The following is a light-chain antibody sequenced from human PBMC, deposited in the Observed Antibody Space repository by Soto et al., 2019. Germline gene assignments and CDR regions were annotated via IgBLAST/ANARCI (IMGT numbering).Light chain of an antibody. CDR3: ASWDDSVLAHVV. V-gene: IGLV1-44*01. CDR2: TNN. J-gene: IGLJ2*01. Sequence: QSVLTQPPSASGTPGQRVTISCSGSSSNIGRNTVTWYQQLPGTAPRVLIHTNNQRPSGVPDRFSGSKSGTSASLAISGLQSEDEGAYYCASWDDSVLAHVVFGGGTQLTVL. CDR1: SSNIGRNT.